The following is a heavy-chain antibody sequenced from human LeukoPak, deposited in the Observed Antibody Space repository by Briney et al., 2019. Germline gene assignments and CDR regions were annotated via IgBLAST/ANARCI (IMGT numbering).Heavy chain of an antibody. V-gene: IGHV4-31*03. CDR1: GGSISSGDYY. CDR3: ARTVYYYYGMDV. Sequence: PSQTLSLTCTVSGGSISSGDYYWSWIRQHPGKGLEWIGNIYYSGSTYYNPCLKSRVTISVDTSKNQFSLKLSSVTAADTAVYYCARTVYYYYGMDVWGQGTTVTVSS. CDR2: IYYSGST. J-gene: IGHJ6*02.